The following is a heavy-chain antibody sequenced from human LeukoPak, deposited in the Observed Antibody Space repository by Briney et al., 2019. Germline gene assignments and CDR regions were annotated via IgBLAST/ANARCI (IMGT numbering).Heavy chain of an antibody. Sequence: GESLKISCKGSGYSFTSYWIGWVRQMPGTGLEWMGIIYAGDSRPRYSPSFQGQVTISVDKSISTAYLQWSSLKASDTAIYYCARGYYYFEHWGQGILVTVSS. CDR2: IYAGDSRP. V-gene: IGHV5-51*01. CDR1: GYSFTSYW. D-gene: IGHD2-21*01. CDR3: ARGYYYFEH. J-gene: IGHJ4*02.